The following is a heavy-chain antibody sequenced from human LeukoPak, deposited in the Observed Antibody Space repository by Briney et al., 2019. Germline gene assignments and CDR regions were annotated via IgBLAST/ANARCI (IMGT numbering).Heavy chain of an antibody. CDR1: GGSINTNNYY. D-gene: IGHD2-2*02. J-gene: IGHJ5*02. V-gene: IGHV4-39*02. CDR3: AKRTTGYCISTSCYNS. CDR2: IYYSGTT. Sequence: SETLSLXCTVSGGSINTNNYYWGWIRQPPGKGLEWIGSIYYSGTTYYNPSLERRLTIAIDTSKNLFSLKVSDVTAADTAVYFCAKRTTGYCISTSCYNSWGQGTLVTVSS.